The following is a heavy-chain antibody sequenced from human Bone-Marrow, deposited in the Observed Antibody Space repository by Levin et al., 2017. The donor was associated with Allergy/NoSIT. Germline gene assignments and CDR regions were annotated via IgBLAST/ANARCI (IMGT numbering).Heavy chain of an antibody. J-gene: IGHJ2*01. D-gene: IGHD5-18*01. CDR2: ISPSGEST. Sequence: ASVKVSCKASGYTFTTYYMHWVRQAPGQGLEWMGVISPSGESTSYAQKFQDRVTMIRDTSTSTVYMELSSLRSEDTAVYYCARGLYSYGSWNLDLWGRGTLVTVSS. CDR3: ARGLYSYGSWNLDL. CDR1: GYTFTTYY. V-gene: IGHV1-46*01.